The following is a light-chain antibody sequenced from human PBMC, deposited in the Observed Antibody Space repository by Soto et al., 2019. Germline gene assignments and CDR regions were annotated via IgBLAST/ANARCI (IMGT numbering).Light chain of an antibody. V-gene: IGKV1-33*01. CDR1: QDITSY. CDR2: HAS. Sequence: DIQMTQSPSSLSASVGDRVTITCQASQDITSYLNWYQHKPGKAPKLLISHASILEAGVPPRFSGSGSGTDFTPTISRLQPEDVATYYCQHCDYLPMFGPGATVDFK. CDR3: QHCDYLPM. J-gene: IGKJ3*01.